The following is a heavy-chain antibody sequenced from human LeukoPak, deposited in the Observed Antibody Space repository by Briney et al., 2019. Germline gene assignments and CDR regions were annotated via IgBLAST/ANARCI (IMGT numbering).Heavy chain of an antibody. J-gene: IGHJ3*02. V-gene: IGHV1-2*04. CDR1: GYTFTGYY. D-gene: IGHD3-22*01. Sequence: ASVKVSCKASGYTFTGYYMHWMRQAPGQGLEWMGWINPNSGGTNYAQKFQGWVTMTRDTSISTAYMELSRLRSDDTAVYYCARGITMIVGDAFDIWGQGTMVTVSS. CDR2: INPNSGGT. CDR3: ARGITMIVGDAFDI.